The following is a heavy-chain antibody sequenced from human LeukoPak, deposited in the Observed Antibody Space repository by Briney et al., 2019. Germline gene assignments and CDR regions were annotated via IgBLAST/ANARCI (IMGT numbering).Heavy chain of an antibody. D-gene: IGHD3-22*01. CDR2: IYYSGST. CDR1: GGSISSSSYY. Sequence: SETLSLTCTVSGGSISSSSYYWGWIRQPPGKGLEWIGSIYYSGSTNYNPSLKSRVTISVDTSKNQFSLKLSSVTAADTAVYYCARVGAAPDYDSSGYYYRGYYGMDVWGQGTTVTVSS. J-gene: IGHJ6*02. CDR3: ARVGAAPDYDSSGYYYRGYYGMDV. V-gene: IGHV4-39*07.